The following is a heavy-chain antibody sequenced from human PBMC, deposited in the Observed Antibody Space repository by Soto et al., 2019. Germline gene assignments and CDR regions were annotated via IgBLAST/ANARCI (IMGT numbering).Heavy chain of an antibody. CDR2: ILYDGSKK. CDR1: GFTFSSYG. CDR3: AKDRGALRWSEEHYYFDY. Sequence: GGSLRLSCVASGFTFSSYGMHWVRQAPGKGLGWVAVILYDGSKKYYADSMKGRFTISRDNSKNTLFLQMNSLRAEDTALYYCAKDRGALRWSEEHYYFDYWGQGALVTVSS. V-gene: IGHV3-30*18. J-gene: IGHJ4*02. D-gene: IGHD4-17*01.